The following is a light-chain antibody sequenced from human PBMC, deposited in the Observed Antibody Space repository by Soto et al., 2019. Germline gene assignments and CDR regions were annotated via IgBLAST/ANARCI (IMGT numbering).Light chain of an antibody. CDR1: SSDVGGYNS. CDR3: SSYTRTSSYV. Sequence: QSALAQPASVSGSPGQSITVSCTGTSSDVGGYNSVSWYQQHPGKPPKLIIYEVSNRPSGVSDRFSGSKSGNTASLTISGLQAEDEADYYCSSYTRTSSYVFATGTKVIVL. CDR2: EVS. J-gene: IGLJ1*01. V-gene: IGLV2-14*03.